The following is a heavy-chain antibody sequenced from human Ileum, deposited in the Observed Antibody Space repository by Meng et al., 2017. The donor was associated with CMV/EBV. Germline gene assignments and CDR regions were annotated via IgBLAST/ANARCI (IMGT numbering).Heavy chain of an antibody. J-gene: IGHJ5*02. V-gene: IGHV4-31*11. CDR2: VYDSGTT. Sequence: AVSGGSISCGHDHWSWIRKNPGKGLEWIGSVYDSGTTYYNTSLKSRVTISLNTSKNQFYLKLNSVTAADTAVYYCADYYEGQGGRGPWGQGILVTVSS. CDR3: ADYYEGQGGRGP. CDR1: GGSISCGHDH. D-gene: IGHD3-16*01.